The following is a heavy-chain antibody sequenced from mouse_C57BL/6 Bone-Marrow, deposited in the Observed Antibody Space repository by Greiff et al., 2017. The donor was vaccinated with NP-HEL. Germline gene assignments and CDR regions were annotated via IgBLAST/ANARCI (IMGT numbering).Heavy chain of an antibody. CDR1: GYTFTSYW. CDR2: IDPNSGGT. J-gene: IGHJ4*01. D-gene: IGHD1-1*01. Sequence: QQSCKASGYTFTSYWMHWVKQRPGRGLEWIGRIDPNSGGTKYNEKFKSKATLTVDKPSSTAYMQLSSLTSEDSAVYYCARGGFITTVVATPYYAMDYWGQGTSVTVAS. CDR3: ARGGFITTVVATPYYAMDY. V-gene: IGHV1-72*01.